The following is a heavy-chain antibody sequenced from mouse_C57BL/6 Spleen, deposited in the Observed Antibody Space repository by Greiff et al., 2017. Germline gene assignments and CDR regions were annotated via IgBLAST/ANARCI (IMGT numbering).Heavy chain of an antibody. CDR1: GYAFSSYW. Sequence: VQLQQSGAELVKPGASVKISCKASGYAFSSYWMNWVKQRPGKGLEWIGQIYPGDGDTNYNGKFKGKATLTADKSSSTAYMQLSRLTSEDSAVYFCARGVYYDWGAMDYWGQGTSVTVSS. V-gene: IGHV1-80*01. CDR3: ARGVYYDWGAMDY. CDR2: IYPGDGDT. J-gene: IGHJ4*01. D-gene: IGHD2-4*01.